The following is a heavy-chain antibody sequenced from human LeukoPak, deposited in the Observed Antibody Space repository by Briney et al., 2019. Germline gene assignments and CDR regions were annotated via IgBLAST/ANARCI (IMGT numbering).Heavy chain of an antibody. Sequence: EASVKVSCKASGGTFSSYAIGWVRQAPGQGLEWMGRIIPTLGIANYAQKFQGRVTITADKSTSTAYMELSSLRSEDTAVYYCARRGYSYGPYYYYGMDVWGQGTTVTVSS. V-gene: IGHV1-69*04. D-gene: IGHD5-18*01. J-gene: IGHJ6*02. CDR2: IIPTLGIA. CDR1: GGTFSSYA. CDR3: ARRGYSYGPYYYYGMDV.